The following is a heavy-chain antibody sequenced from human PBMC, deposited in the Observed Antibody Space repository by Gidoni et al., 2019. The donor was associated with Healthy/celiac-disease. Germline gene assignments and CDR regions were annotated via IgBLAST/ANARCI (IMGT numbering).Heavy chain of an antibody. D-gene: IGHD3-22*01. CDR2: ISSSSSYT. CDR3: AREMGYYYDSSGHDY. V-gene: IGHV3-11*05. J-gene: IGHJ4*02. CDR1: GFTFSDYY. Sequence: QVQLVESGGGLVKPGGSLRLSCAASGFTFSDYYMSWIRQAPGKGLEWVSYISSSSSYTNYADSVKGRFTISRDNAKNSLYLQMNSLRAEDTAVYYCAREMGYYYDSSGHDYWGQGTLVTVSS.